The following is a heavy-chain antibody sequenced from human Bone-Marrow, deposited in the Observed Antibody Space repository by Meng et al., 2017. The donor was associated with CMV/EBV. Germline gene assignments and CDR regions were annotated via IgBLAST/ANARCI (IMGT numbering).Heavy chain of an antibody. V-gene: IGHV3-30*04. CDR1: GFTFSSYA. CDR3: ARDMAVADY. CDR2: ISYDGSNK. J-gene: IGHJ4*02. D-gene: IGHD6-19*01. Sequence: KVSCAASGFTFSSYAMHWVRQAPGKGLEWVAVISYDGSNKYYADSVKGRFTISRDNSKNTLYLQMNSLRAEDTAVYYCARDMAVADYWGQGTLVTVSS.